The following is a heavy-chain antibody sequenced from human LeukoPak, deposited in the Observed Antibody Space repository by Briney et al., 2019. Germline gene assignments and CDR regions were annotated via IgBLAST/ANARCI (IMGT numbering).Heavy chain of an antibody. D-gene: IGHD5-18*01. CDR1: GGSISSSSYY. J-gene: IGHJ6*03. CDR3: ARVDSKGYSYGFYHYYYMDV. CDR2: IHYSGST. V-gene: IGHV4-39*01. Sequence: PSETLSLTCTVSGGSISSSSYYWGWIRQPPGKGLEWIGSIHYSGSTFHNPSLKTRVTISVDTSKNQFSLRLSSVTAADTAVYYCARVDSKGYSYGFYHYYYMDVWGKGTTVTVSS.